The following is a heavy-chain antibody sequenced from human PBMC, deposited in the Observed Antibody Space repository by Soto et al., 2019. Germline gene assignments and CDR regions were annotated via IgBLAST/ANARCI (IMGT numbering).Heavy chain of an antibody. CDR2: ISGSGSFI. D-gene: IGHD5-12*01. V-gene: IGHV3-21*01. CDR3: AGDSGYISMDV. J-gene: IGHJ6*01. CDR1: GFAFHGYT. Sequence: SSAASGFAFHGYTINWVRQAPVRGLEWVSSISGSGSFIYYADSVRGRFTVSRDNARNSLFLHMDRLRADDTAVYYCAGDSGYISMDVWGQGTTVTVS.